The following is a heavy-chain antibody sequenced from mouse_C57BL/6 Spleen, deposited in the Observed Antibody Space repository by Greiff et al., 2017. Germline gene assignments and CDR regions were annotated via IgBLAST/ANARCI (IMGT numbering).Heavy chain of an antibody. J-gene: IGHJ4*01. CDR2: ISSGSSTL. D-gene: IGHD2-3*01. CDR3: ARPDDGYSDYAKDD. V-gene: IGHV5-17*01. CDR1: GFTFSDYG. Sequence: EVQLVESGGGLVKPGGSLILSCAASGFTFSDYGMHWVRQAPEKGLEWVAYISSGSSTLYYADTVKGRFTISRDNAKNTLFLQMTSLRSEGTAMNYSARPDDGYSDYAKDDWGQGTSVTVTT.